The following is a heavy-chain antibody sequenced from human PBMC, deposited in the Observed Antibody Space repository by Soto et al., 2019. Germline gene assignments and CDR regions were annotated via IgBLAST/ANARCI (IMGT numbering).Heavy chain of an antibody. J-gene: IGHJ6*03. D-gene: IGHD3-10*01. CDR1: GFSLSTSGMC. Sequence: SGPTLVNPTQTLTLTCTFSGFSLSTSGMCVSWIRQPPGKALEWLARIDWDDDKYYSTSLKTRLTISKDTSKNQVVLTMTNMDPVDTATYYCALFSGSGTDYYYYYMDVWGKGTTVTVS. CDR2: IDWDDDK. CDR3: ALFSGSGTDYYYYYMDV. V-gene: IGHV2-70*11.